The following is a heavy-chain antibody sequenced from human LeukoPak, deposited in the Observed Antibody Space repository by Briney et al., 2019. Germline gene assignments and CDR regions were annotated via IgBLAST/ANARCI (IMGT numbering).Heavy chain of an antibody. D-gene: IGHD2-2*01. CDR2: IWDDGSNK. CDR1: GFTFSRYG. V-gene: IGHV3-33*01. J-gene: IGHJ4*02. CDR3: ASRSPASDY. Sequence: GGSLRLSCAGSGFTFSRYGMHGVRQAPGKGLEWVAVIWDDGSNKYYADSVKGRFTIPRDNSKNTLYLVMNCLRVEDPAVSYCASRSPASDYWGQGTLVTVS.